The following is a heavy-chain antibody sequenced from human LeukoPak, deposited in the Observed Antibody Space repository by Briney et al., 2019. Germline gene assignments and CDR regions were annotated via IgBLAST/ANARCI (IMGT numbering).Heavy chain of an antibody. V-gene: IGHV3-9*03. CDR2: ISWNSGSI. CDR3: AKGTGGRIPYYFDY. D-gene: IGHD2-8*02. CDR1: GFTFDDYA. J-gene: IGHJ4*02. Sequence: GRSLRLSCAASGFTFDDYAMHWVRQAPGKGLEWVSGISWNSGSIGYADSVKGRFTISRDNAKNSLYLQMNSLRAEDMALYYCAKGTGGRIPYYFDYWGQGTLVTVSS.